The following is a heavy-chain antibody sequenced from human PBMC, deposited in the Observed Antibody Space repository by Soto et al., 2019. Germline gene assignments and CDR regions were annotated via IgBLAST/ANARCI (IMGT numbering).Heavy chain of an antibody. V-gene: IGHV2-5*02. CDR1: GFSLSTRPLS. D-gene: IGHD4-17*01. Sequence: QITLKESGPSVVKPTETLTLTCSFSGFSLSTRPLSVGWVRQPPGKALEWLALIYWDDDKRFNPSLERRLTISKDTHKNEVALTMTNVDPEDTATYFCAGAPRVITHLDYWGPGLLVTVSS. CDR2: IYWDDDK. J-gene: IGHJ4*02. CDR3: AGAPRVITHLDY.